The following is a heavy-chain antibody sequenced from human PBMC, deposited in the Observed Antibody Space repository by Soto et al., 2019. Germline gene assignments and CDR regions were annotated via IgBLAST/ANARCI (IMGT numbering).Heavy chain of an antibody. CDR1: GGSFSGYY. CDR3: ARGKSIAVAGTWRYYYYYGMDV. Sequence: ASETLSLTCAVYGGSFSGYYWSWIRQPPGKGLEWIGESNHSGSTNYNPSLKSRVTISADTSKNQFSLKLSSVTAADTAVYYCARGKSIAVAGTWRYYYYYGMDVWGQGTTVTVSS. J-gene: IGHJ6*02. D-gene: IGHD6-19*01. CDR2: SNHSGST. V-gene: IGHV4-34*01.